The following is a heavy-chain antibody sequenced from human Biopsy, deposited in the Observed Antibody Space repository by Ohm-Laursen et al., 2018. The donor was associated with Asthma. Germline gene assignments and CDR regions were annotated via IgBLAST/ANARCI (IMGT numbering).Heavy chain of an antibody. V-gene: IGHV1-2*06. CDR2: INPNSGGT. CDR1: GYTFIGCH. CDR3: ARGQKSAGDRWFDP. J-gene: IGHJ5*02. Sequence: ASVKVSCKTSGYTFIGCHIHWMRRAPGQGLEWMGRINPNSGGTNYAQKFQGRVTMTRDTSISTAYMEVSRLRSDDTAVYYCARGQKSAGDRWFDPWGQGTLVTVSS. D-gene: IGHD6-13*01.